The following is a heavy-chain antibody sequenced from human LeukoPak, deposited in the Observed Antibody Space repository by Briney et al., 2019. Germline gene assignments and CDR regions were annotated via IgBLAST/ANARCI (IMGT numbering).Heavy chain of an antibody. CDR3: TTGNVVVPAAISG. D-gene: IGHD2-2*01. CDR1: GFTFSNAW. J-gene: IGHJ4*02. CDR2: IKSKTGGGTT. V-gene: IGHV3-15*01. Sequence: GGSLRLSCAASGFTFSNAWMSWVRQAPGKGLEWVGRIKSKTGGGTTDYAAPVKGRFTISRDDSKNTLYLQMNSLKTEDTAVYYCTTGNVVVPAAISGWGQGTLVTVSS.